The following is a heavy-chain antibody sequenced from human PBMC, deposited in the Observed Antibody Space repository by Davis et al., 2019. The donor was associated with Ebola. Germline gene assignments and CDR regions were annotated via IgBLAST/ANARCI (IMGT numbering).Heavy chain of an antibody. Sequence: PGGSLRLSCAASGFTFSDYYMSWIRQAPGKGLEWVSYISSSSSYTNYADSVKGRFTISRDNAKNSLYLQMNSLRAEDTAVYYCARVSRYSITPSFDYWGQGTLVTVSS. D-gene: IGHD6-13*01. CDR2: ISSSSSYT. J-gene: IGHJ4*02. CDR3: ARVSRYSITPSFDY. CDR1: GFTFSDYY. V-gene: IGHV3-11*06.